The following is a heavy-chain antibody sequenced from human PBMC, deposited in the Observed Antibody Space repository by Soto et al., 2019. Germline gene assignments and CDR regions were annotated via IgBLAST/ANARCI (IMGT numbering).Heavy chain of an antibody. CDR2: IKRRVDGATT. CDR3: ISHPPYSGNYFDS. Sequence: EVQLTDSGGGLVKPGGSLRLSCAVSGFTFSDAWMSWVRQSPGKGLEWVGRIKRRVDGATTDYAAPVKGRFTISRDDSKNTLYLQMESLRTEDTAMYYCISHPPYSGNYFDSWGQGTLVTVSS. J-gene: IGHJ4*02. D-gene: IGHD1-26*01. V-gene: IGHV3-15*01. CDR1: GFTFSDAW.